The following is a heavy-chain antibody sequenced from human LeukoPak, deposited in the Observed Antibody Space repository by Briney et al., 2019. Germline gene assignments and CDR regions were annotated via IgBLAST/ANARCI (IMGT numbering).Heavy chain of an antibody. Sequence: PSETLSLTCXVXXXXXSTYYWSWIRQPPGKGLEWVGYINWSGYTDYNPSLKSRVTISVDTSKNHFSLKLRSVTAADTAVYYCAREYSSFEYWGQGILVTVSS. CDR2: INWSGYT. J-gene: IGHJ4*02. D-gene: IGHD6-19*01. CDR3: AREYSSFEY. V-gene: IGHV4-59*01. CDR1: XXXXSTYY.